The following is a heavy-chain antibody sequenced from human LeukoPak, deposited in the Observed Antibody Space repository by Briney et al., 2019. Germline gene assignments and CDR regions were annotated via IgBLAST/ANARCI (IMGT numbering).Heavy chain of an antibody. Sequence: GGSLRLSCSPSGFSLSNYWMRWVRQAPGKGLVWVSRINPDGSVTNHADSVKGRFTISRDNAKNTLYLQMNSLRVEDTAVYYCSRDTYGYEDHWGQGTLVTVSS. V-gene: IGHV3-74*01. D-gene: IGHD3-16*01. CDR1: GFSLSNYW. CDR3: SRDTYGYEDH. J-gene: IGHJ4*02. CDR2: INPDGSVT.